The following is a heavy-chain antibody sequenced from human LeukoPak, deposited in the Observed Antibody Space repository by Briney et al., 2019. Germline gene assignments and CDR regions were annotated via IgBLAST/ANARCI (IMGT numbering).Heavy chain of an antibody. Sequence: ASVKVSCKASGYTFTSYGISWVRQAPGQGLEWMGWISAYNGNTNCAQKLQGRVTMTTDTSTSTAYMELRSLRSDDTAVYYCATDCSSTSCRYTGGYWGQGTLVTVSS. V-gene: IGHV1-18*01. J-gene: IGHJ4*02. CDR1: GYTFTSYG. D-gene: IGHD2-2*01. CDR2: ISAYNGNT. CDR3: ATDCSSTSCRYTGGY.